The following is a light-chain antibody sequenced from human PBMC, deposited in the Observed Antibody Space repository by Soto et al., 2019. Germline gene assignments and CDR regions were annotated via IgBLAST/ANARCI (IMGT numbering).Light chain of an antibody. Sequence: QSVLTQPPSVSGAPGQRVTISCTGSSSNIGAGYDVHWYQQLPGTAPKLLIYGNSNRPSGFPDRFSGSKSGTSVSLAITGLQAEDEADYYCQSYDSSLSGYVFGTGTKVTV. CDR1: SSNIGAGYD. V-gene: IGLV1-40*01. J-gene: IGLJ1*01. CDR3: QSYDSSLSGYV. CDR2: GNS.